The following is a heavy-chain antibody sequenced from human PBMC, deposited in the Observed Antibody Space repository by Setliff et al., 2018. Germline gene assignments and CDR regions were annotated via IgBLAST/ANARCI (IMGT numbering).Heavy chain of an antibody. CDR3: ARDAWDYGDYGGRYWFDY. V-gene: IGHV1-18*01. J-gene: IGHJ4*02. D-gene: IGHD4-17*01. CDR1: GYTFTSYG. Sequence: VASVKVSCKASGYTFTSYGISWVRQAPGQGLEWMGWISAYNGNTNYAQKLQGRVTMTTDTSTSTAYMELRSLRSDDTAVYYCARDAWDYGDYGGRYWFDYWGQGTLVTVSS. CDR2: ISAYNGNT.